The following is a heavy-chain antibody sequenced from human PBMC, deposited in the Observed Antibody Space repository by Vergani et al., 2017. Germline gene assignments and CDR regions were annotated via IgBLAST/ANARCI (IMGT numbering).Heavy chain of an antibody. CDR2: ISPSGATI. Sequence: QVQLVDSGGGLVKPGGSLRLSCAASGFTVSDYFMTWIRQAPGKGLEWLSYISPSGATIYYADSLKGRFTISRDNAKKSLFLEMKGLRTEDTAIYYCARATCXNGVCTSRDFFDNWGQGTLVTVSS. CDR3: ARATCXNGVCTSRDFFDN. J-gene: IGHJ4*02. V-gene: IGHV3-11*01. CDR1: GFTVSDYF. D-gene: IGHD2-8*01.